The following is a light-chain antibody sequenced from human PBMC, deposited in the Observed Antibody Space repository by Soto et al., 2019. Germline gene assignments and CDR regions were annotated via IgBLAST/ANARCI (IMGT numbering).Light chain of an antibody. Sequence: DIQMTQSPSSLSASVGDRVTITCRASESIRDYLNWYQQKPGKAPNLLIYAASTLQSGVPPTFSGGGSGTDFTLTTSSMQPADFATSYCKQRYNINRTFAQGTRREI. CDR3: KQRYNINRT. CDR1: ESIRDY. J-gene: IGKJ5*01. CDR2: AAS. V-gene: IGKV1-39*01.